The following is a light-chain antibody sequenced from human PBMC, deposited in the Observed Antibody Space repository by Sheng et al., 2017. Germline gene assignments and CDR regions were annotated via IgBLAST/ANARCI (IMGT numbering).Light chain of an antibody. CDR2: INN. V-gene: IGLV1-44*01. J-gene: IGLJ3*02. CDR3: ATWDDSLNAWV. Sequence: QLVLTQPPSASGTPGQRVTISCSGSSSNIGGNTINWYQHLPGTAPKLLIYINNQQPSGVPDRFSGSKSGTSASLAISGLQSADEADYYCATWDDSLNAWVFGGGTKLTVL. CDR1: SSNIGGNT.